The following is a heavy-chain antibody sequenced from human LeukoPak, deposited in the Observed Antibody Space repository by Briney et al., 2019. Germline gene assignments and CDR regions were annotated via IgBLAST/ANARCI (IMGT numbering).Heavy chain of an antibody. V-gene: IGHV1-69*06. Sequence: SVKVSCKASGGTFSGYAISWVRQAPGQGLEWMGGIIPIFGTANYAQKFQGRVTITADKSTSTAYMELSSLRSEDTAVYYCARSYRRYGSGSYSHDYYYGMDVWGQGTTVTVSS. CDR1: GGTFSGYA. D-gene: IGHD3-10*01. J-gene: IGHJ6*02. CDR3: ARSYRRYGSGSYSHDYYYGMDV. CDR2: IIPIFGTA.